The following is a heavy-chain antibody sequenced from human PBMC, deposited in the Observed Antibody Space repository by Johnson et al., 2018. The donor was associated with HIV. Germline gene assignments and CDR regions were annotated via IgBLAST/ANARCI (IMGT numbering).Heavy chain of an antibody. D-gene: IGHD6-13*01. CDR1: GFTFGSYA. CDR3: AREQSGIAAAGNENAFDI. CDR2: ISGSGGRT. J-gene: IGHJ3*02. Sequence: VQLVESGGGLVQPGGSLRLSCAASGFTFGSYAMSWVRQAPGKGLEWVSIISGSGGRTYYADSVKGRFTISRDNSRNTLLLQMNSLRAEDTAVYYCAREQSGIAAAGNENAFDIWGQGTMVTVSS. V-gene: IGHV3-23*04.